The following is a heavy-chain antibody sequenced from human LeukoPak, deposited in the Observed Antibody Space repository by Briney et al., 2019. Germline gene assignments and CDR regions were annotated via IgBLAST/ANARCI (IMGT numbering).Heavy chain of an antibody. J-gene: IGHJ4*02. Sequence: GGSLRLSCTASGFTFSTYGMSWVRQPPGKGLEWVAGILGSGNRGYYADSVRGRFTISRDNSKSTLYLQMNSLRAEDTAVYYCAKETKYISNWLTIDYWGQGTLVPVSS. CDR2: ILGSGNRG. CDR3: AKETKYISNWLTIDY. CDR1: GFTFSTYG. D-gene: IGHD3-22*01. V-gene: IGHV3-23*01.